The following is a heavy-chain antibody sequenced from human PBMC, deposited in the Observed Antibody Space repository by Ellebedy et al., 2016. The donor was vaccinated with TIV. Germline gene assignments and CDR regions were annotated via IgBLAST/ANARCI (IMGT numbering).Heavy chain of an antibody. J-gene: IGHJ2*01. CDR3: ARARRVGVTTTVYWYFDL. Sequence: SETLSLXXTVSGGSISSYYWSWIRQPPGKGLEWIGYIYYSGSTYYNPSLKSRVTISVDTSKNQFSLKLSSVTAADTAVYYCARARRVGVTTTVYWYFDLWGRGTLVTVSS. CDR1: GGSISSYY. D-gene: IGHD4-17*01. V-gene: IGHV4-59*12. CDR2: IYYSGST.